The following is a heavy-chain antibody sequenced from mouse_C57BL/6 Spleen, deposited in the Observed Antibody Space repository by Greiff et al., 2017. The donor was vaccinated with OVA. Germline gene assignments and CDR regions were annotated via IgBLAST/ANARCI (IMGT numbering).Heavy chain of an antibody. Sequence: EVQLVESGGGLVKPGGSLKLSCAASGFTFSSYAMSWVRQTPEKRLEWVATISDGGSYTYYPDNVKGRFTISRDNAKNNLYLQMSHLKSEDTAMYYCARGDYDYDEGAWFAYWGQGTLVTVSA. CDR1: GFTFSSYA. CDR2: ISDGGSYT. D-gene: IGHD2-4*01. V-gene: IGHV5-4*01. J-gene: IGHJ3*01. CDR3: ARGDYDYDEGAWFAY.